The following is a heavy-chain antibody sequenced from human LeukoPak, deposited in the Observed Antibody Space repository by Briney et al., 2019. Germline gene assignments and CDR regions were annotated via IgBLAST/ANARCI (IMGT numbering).Heavy chain of an antibody. V-gene: IGHV3-23*01. CDR2: IRGNADTT. CDR1: GFIFSNYG. D-gene: IGHD3-10*01. Sequence: GGSLRLSCAASGFIFSNYGMSWVRQAPGKGLELVSAIRGNADTTYYADSVKGRFSIFRGNYKNMLYLQMNSLRAEDTAVYFCARGGVDYYGSGTYYLMYYFDYWGQGALVTVSS. J-gene: IGHJ4*02. CDR3: ARGGVDYYGSGTYYLMYYFDY.